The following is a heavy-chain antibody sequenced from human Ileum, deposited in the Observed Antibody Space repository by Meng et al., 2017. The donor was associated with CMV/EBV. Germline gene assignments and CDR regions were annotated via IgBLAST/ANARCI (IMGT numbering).Heavy chain of an antibody. V-gene: IGHV3-23*01. J-gene: IGHJ6*02. D-gene: IGHD2-15*01. Sequence: GGSLRLSCAASGFTFSSYAMSWVRQAPGKGLEWVSAISGSGGSTYYADSVKSRFTISRDNSKNTLYLQMNSLRAEDTAVYYCTYIGGSAATRKPHYYYGMDVWGQGTTVTVSS. CDR1: GFTFSSYA. CDR3: TYIGGSAATRKPHYYYGMDV. CDR2: ISGSGGST.